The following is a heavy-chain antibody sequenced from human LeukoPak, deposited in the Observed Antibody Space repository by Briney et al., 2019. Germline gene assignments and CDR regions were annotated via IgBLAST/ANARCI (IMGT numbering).Heavy chain of an antibody. V-gene: IGHV4-34*01. CDR3: ARDGYDFWSGYYTGRFWFDP. CDR2: INHSGST. D-gene: IGHD3-3*01. J-gene: IGHJ5*02. CDR1: GGSFSGYY. Sequence: PSETLSLTCAVYGGSFSGYYWSWIRQPPGEGLEWIGEINHSGSTNYNPSLKSRVTISVDTSKNQFSLKLSSVTAADTAVYYCARDGYDFWSGYYTGRFWFDPWGQGTLVTVSS.